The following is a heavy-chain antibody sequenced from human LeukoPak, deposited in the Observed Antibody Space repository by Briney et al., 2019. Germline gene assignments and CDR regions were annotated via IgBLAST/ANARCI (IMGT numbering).Heavy chain of an antibody. Sequence: SETLSLTCSVSGVSITSGNYYWSWIRQPAGKTLEWIGRLYSGGTTNYSPSLKSRVTISVDRSKNQFSLKLSSVTAADTAVYYCARRGGLLWFGELIWKSPFDYWGQGTLVTVSS. J-gene: IGHJ4*02. V-gene: IGHV4-61*02. CDR3: ARRGGLLWFGELIWKSPFDY. CDR2: LYSGGTT. CDR1: GVSITSGNYY. D-gene: IGHD3-10*01.